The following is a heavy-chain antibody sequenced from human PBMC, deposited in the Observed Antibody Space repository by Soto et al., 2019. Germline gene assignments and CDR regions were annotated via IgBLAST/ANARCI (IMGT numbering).Heavy chain of an antibody. Sequence: EVQLVESGGGLVQPGRSLRLSCGASGFTFDEYGMHWVRQAPGKGLEWVSGISWNSGTIGYADSVKGRFTISRDNAKNDLYLQMSSLRAEDTALYYCAKSTGGTANGMDVWGQGTTVTVSS. D-gene: IGHD2-8*02. V-gene: IGHV3-9*01. CDR1: GFTFDEYG. J-gene: IGHJ6*02. CDR3: AKSTGGTANGMDV. CDR2: ISWNSGTI.